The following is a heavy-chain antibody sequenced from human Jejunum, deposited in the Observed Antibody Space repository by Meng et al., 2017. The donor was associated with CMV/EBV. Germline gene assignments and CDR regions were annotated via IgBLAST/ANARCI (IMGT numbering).Heavy chain of an antibody. J-gene: IGHJ4*02. V-gene: IGHV3-48*03. CDR3: ARLQWAAFDF. D-gene: IGHD4-11*01. CDR1: GFNSSSYA. Sequence: CVVSGFNSSSYAMHWVRQAPGKGLEWVSYITGPGNTIYYADSVRGRFTISRDNAKNSLYLHMSGLRAEDTAVYYCARLQWAAFDFLGQGTLVTVSS. CDR2: ITGPGNTI.